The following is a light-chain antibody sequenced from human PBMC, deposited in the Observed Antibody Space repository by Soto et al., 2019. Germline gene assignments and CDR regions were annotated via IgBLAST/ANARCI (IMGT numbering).Light chain of an antibody. CDR2: RAS. CDR1: QSVXGHH. Sequence: IGVTKSPFAVSLSPGERSTLTCSASQSVXGHHLAWYQQKPGQAPSLLXHRASSVATDIPDMVSGSGSGTAFTVNIRRLEPEEVSVYYAQPCVAARTAFGQGTRL. CDR3: QPCVAARTA. V-gene: IGKV3-20*01. J-gene: IGKJ5*01.